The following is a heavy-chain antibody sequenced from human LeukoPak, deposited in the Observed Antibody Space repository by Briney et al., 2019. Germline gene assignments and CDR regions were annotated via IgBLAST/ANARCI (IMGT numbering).Heavy chain of an antibody. CDR3: ARDFCGGGSCYFDY. Sequence: GGSLRLSCVVSGFNFDNYGMHWVRQAPGKGLEWVAFIRNDGSHKTYADSVKGRFTISRDNAKNSLYLQMNSLRAEDTAVYYCARDFCGGGSCYFDYWGQGTLVTVSS. D-gene: IGHD2-15*01. V-gene: IGHV3-30*02. CDR2: IRNDGSHK. CDR1: GFNFDNYG. J-gene: IGHJ4*02.